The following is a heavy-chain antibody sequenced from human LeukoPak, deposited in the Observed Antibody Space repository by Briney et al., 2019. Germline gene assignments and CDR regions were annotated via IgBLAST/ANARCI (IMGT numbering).Heavy chain of an antibody. Sequence: SESLSLTCTASGGSISSHYWSWIRQPPGKGLEWIGCIYYSGSTNYIHSIMSRVTISVDTSKNQLSLKLSSVTAADTDVYYCARVGCSSTSCYWSFDYWGQGTLVTVSS. CDR3: ARVGCSSTSCYWSFDY. V-gene: IGHV4-59*11. D-gene: IGHD2-2*01. J-gene: IGHJ4*02. CDR1: GGSISSHY. CDR2: IYYSGST.